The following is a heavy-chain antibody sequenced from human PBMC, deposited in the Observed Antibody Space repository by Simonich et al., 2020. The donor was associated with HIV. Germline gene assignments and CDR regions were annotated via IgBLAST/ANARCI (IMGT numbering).Heavy chain of an antibody. D-gene: IGHD5-18*01. CDR1: GYSISSGYS. CDR2: ISHRGST. Sequence: QVQLQESGPGLVQPSETLSLTCAVSGYSISSGYSWGCIRQPPGKGLEWIGSISHRGSTYYSPSLKSRGTIAVDTTKNQFSLRLRSVTAADTAVYYCAREGADTTMVNWGQGTLVTVSS. V-gene: IGHV4-38-2*02. CDR3: AREGADTTMVN. J-gene: IGHJ4*02.